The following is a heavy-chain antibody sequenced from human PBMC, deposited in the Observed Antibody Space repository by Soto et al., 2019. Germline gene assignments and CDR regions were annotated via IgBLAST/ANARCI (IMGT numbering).Heavy chain of an antibody. V-gene: IGHV3-33*01. J-gene: IGHJ4*02. D-gene: IGHD5-12*01. CDR2: IWSDASNK. CDR1: GFTFSSYG. Sequence: QVQLVESGGGVVQPGRSLRLSCAASGFTFSSYGMHWVHQAPGKGLEWVAVIWSDASNKYYGDSVKGRVTISRDNSKNALYLQMNSVRAEDTGVYYCARDQSGNRWAVDYWGQGTLVTVSS. CDR3: ARDQSGNRWAVDY.